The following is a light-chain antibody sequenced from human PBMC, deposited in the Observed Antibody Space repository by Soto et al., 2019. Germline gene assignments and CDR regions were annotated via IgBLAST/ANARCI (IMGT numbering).Light chain of an antibody. CDR3: TSYAGSNNVV. CDR2: DVS. V-gene: IGLV2-8*01. Sequence: QSALTQPPSASGCPGQSVTISCTGTNSDVGAYNYVSWYQQHPGKAPKLMIYDVSKRPSGVPDRFSGSKSGNTASLTVSGLQAEDEADYYCTSYAGSNNVVFGGGTKLTVL. CDR1: NSDVGAYNY. J-gene: IGLJ2*01.